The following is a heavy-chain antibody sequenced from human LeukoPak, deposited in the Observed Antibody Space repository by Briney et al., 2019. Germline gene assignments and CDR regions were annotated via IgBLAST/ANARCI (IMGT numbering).Heavy chain of an antibody. J-gene: IGHJ6*04. D-gene: IGHD3-10*01. CDR1: GYTFTGYY. CDR2: INPNSGGT. CDR3: ARAGSPYGSGSYRYYYGMDV. Sequence: ASVKVSCKASGYTFTGYYMHWVRQAPGQGLEWMGWINPNSGGTNYAQKFQGWVTMTRDTPISTAYMELSRLRSDDTAVYYCARAGSPYGSGSYRYYYGMDVWGKGTTVTVSS. V-gene: IGHV1-2*04.